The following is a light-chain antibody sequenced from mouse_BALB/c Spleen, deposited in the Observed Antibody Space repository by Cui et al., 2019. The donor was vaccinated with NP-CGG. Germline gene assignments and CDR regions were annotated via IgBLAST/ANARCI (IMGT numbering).Light chain of an antibody. V-gene: IGLV1*01. CDR2: GTN. CDR3: ALWYSNHWV. Sequence: QGVLSQESVLTTSPGETVTLTCRSSTGAVTTSNYANWVQEKPDHLFTGLIGGTNNRVPGVPARFSGSLIGDKAALTITGAQTEDEAIYFCALWYSNHWVFGGGTKLTVL. J-gene: IGLJ1*01. CDR1: TGAVTTSNY.